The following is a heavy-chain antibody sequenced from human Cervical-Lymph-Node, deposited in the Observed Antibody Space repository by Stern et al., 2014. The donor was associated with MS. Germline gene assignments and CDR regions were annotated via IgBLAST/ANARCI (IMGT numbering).Heavy chain of an antibody. CDR2: INPMFGLA. Sequence: QVQLVQSGAEVKQPGSSVKVSCKASGGTFRSNTIAWVRQAPGQGLEWMGRINPMFGLANYAQKFQGRVTITADSSTSTVYMELSSLRSEDTALYYCARDGTTYYDDVWGSYRYDYWGQGTLVTVSS. CDR3: ARDGTTYYDDVWGSYRYDY. D-gene: IGHD3-16*02. V-gene: IGHV1-69*09. J-gene: IGHJ4*02. CDR1: GGTFRSNT.